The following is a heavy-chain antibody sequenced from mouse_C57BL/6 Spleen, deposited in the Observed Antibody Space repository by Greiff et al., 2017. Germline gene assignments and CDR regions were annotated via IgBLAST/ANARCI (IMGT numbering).Heavy chain of an antibody. V-gene: IGHV14-2*01. J-gene: IGHJ2*01. CDR3: VRGGRDY. CDR1: GFNIKDYY. Sequence: VQLKEPGAELVKPGASVKLSCTASGFNIKDYYMNWVKQRTEQGLEWIGSIDPEDGDTKYAPEFQGKATITADPSSNTACLQRSSLPAEDTAVYYCVRGGRDYWGQGTTLTVSS. CDR2: IDPEDGDT. D-gene: IGHD3-2*02.